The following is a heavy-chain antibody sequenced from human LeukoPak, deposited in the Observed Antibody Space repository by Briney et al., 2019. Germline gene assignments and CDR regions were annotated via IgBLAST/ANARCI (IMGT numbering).Heavy chain of an antibody. CDR2: ISSGGSTI. V-gene: IGHV3-48*03. J-gene: IGHJ6*04. Sequence: PGGSLRLSCAASGFTFSSYEMNWARQAPGKGLEWVSYISSGGSTIYYADSVKGRFTISRDNAKNSLYLQMNSLRAEDTAVYYCAELGITMIGGVWGKGTTVTISS. CDR1: GFTFSSYE. D-gene: IGHD3-10*02. CDR3: AELGITMIGGV.